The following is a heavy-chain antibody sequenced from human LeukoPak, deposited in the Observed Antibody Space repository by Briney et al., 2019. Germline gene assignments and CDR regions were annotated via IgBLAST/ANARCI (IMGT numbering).Heavy chain of an antibody. CDR3: ARDGLRYFDWLLSFDRAFDI. J-gene: IGHJ3*02. CDR2: INPNSGGT. D-gene: IGHD3-9*01. V-gene: IGHV1-2*02. Sequence: ASVKVSCKASGYTFTGYYMHWVRQAPGQGLEWMGWINPNSGGTNYAQKLQGRVTMTTDTSTSTAYMELRSLRSDDTAVYYCARDGLRYFDWLLSFDRAFDIWGQGTMVTVSS. CDR1: GYTFTGYY.